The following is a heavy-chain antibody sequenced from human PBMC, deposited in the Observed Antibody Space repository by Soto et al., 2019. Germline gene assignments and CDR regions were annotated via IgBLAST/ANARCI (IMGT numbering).Heavy chain of an antibody. Sequence: PGGSLSLSCAASGFTFSSYGMHWVRQAPGKGLEWVAVISYDGSNKYYADSVKGRFTISRDNSKNTLYLQMNSLRAEDTAVYYCAKDLRSGWYYFDYWGQGTLVTVSS. CDR2: ISYDGSNK. V-gene: IGHV3-30*18. D-gene: IGHD6-19*01. J-gene: IGHJ4*02. CDR3: AKDLRSGWYYFDY. CDR1: GFTFSSYG.